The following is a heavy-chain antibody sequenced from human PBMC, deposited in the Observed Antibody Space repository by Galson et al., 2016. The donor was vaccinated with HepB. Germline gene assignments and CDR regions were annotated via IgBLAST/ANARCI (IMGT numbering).Heavy chain of an antibody. Sequence: LAWVSVFYSDGSIFYADSVKGRFTISRDYSKNTVYLQMNSLRAEDTAVYYCAREQFYYMDVWGKGTTVTVSS. V-gene: IGHV3-53*01. CDR2: FYSDGSI. D-gene: IGHD6-19*01. J-gene: IGHJ6*03. CDR3: AREQFYYMDV.